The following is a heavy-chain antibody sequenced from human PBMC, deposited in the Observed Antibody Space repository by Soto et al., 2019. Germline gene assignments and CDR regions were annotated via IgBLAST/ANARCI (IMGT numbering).Heavy chain of an antibody. J-gene: IGHJ5*02. CDR1: GYTFTSYY. D-gene: IGHD6-19*01. Sequence: ASVKVSCKASGYTFTSYYMHWVRQAPGQGLEWMGIINPSGGSTSYAQKFQGRVTMTRDTSTSTVYMELSSLRSEDTAVYYCARAYSSGWYSPEINWFXPWGQGTLVTVSS. CDR2: INPSGGST. V-gene: IGHV1-46*03. CDR3: ARAYSSGWYSPEINWFXP.